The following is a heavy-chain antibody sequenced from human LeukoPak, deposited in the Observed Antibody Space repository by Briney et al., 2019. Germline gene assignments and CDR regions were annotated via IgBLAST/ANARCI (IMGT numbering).Heavy chain of an antibody. CDR2: ISGSGGNT. J-gene: IGHJ6*02. CDR3: AKLSGSHYYYYYGMDV. D-gene: IGHD3-10*01. V-gene: IGHV3-23*01. Sequence: PGGSLRLSCAASGFTFSSYAMKWVRQAPGKGLEWVSAISGSGGNTYYADSVKGRFTISRDNSKSTLYLQMNSLRAEDTAVYYCAKLSGSHYYYYYGMDVWGQGTTVTISS. CDR1: GFTFSSYA.